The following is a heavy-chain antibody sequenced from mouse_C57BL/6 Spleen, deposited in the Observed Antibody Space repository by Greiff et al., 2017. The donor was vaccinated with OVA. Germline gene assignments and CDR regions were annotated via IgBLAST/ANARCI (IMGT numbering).Heavy chain of an antibody. CDR3: TTYYYGRPFAY. CDR2: IDPENGDT. V-gene: IGHV14-4*01. CDR1: GFNIKDDY. D-gene: IGHD1-1*01. J-gene: IGHJ3*01. Sequence: VQLKESGAELVRPGASVKLSCTASGFNIKDDYMHWVKQRPEQGLEWIGWIDPENGDTEYASKFQGKATITADTSSNTAYLQLSSLTSEDTAVYYCTTYYYGRPFAYWGQGTLVTVSA.